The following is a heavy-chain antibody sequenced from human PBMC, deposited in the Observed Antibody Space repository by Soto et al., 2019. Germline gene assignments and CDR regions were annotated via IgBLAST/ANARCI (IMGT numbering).Heavy chain of an antibody. V-gene: IGHV3-30-3*01. D-gene: IGHD1-26*01. CDR3: ARAPRGSYPEFDY. CDR1: GFIFSSYT. CDR2: ITYDGSNQ. Sequence: QVQLVESGGGVVQPGRSLRLSCAASGFIFSSYTMHWVRQAPGKGLEWVGVITYDGSNQYYADSVKGRFTISRDNSRNMLFLQMNSLRPDDPAVYYCARAPRGSYPEFDYWGQGTLVTVSS. J-gene: IGHJ4*02.